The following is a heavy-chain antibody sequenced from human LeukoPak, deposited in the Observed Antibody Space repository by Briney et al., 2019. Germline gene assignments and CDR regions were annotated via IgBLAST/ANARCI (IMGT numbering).Heavy chain of an antibody. J-gene: IGHJ6*02. CDR3: ARLPLTGYSRGYYYGMDV. CDR2: IIPIFGTA. D-gene: IGHD3-9*01. V-gene: IGHV1-69*13. Sequence: ASVKVSCKASGGTFSRYAISWVRQAPGQGLEWMGGIIPIFGTANHAQKFQGRVTITADESTSTAYMELSSLRSENTAVYYCARLPLTGYSRGYYYGMDVWGQGTTVTVSS. CDR1: GGTFSRYA.